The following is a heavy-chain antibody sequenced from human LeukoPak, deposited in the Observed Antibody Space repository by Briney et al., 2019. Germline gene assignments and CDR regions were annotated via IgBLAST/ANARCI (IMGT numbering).Heavy chain of an antibody. V-gene: IGHV3-33*03. J-gene: IGHJ4*02. Sequence: GRSLRLSCVVPGVTLSSYAMHWVRQAPGKGLEWVAVIWTDGSTRYYADSVKGRFTISRDDSRNTLYLQMNSLRVEDTAVYYCAKDRPPSGPMADWGQGTLVTVSS. CDR3: AKDRPPSGPMAD. D-gene: IGHD6-19*01. CDR2: IWTDGSTR. CDR1: GVTLSSYA.